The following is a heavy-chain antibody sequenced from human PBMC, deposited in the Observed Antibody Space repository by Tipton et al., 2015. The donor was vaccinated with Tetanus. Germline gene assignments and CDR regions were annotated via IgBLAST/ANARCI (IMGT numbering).Heavy chain of an antibody. Sequence: GLVKPSETLSLTCTVSGSSITSTTHYWGWIRQAPGKGLEWLAHVSSSGSIIHYADSVKDRFAVSRDNAHNSLHLEIYNLRAEDTAVYYCARDPGFGWFRDEYYLDSWGQGTQVTVSS. CDR1: GSSITSTTHY. J-gene: IGHJ4*02. V-gene: IGHV3-11*01. CDR3: ARDPGFGWFRDEYYLDS. D-gene: IGHD3-9*01. CDR2: VSSSGSII.